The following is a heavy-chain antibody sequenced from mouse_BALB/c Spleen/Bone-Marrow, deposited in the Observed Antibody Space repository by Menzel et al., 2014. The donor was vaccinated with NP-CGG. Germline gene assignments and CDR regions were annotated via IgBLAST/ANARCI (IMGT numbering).Heavy chain of an antibody. CDR1: GYTFTSYW. V-gene: IGHV1S81*02. J-gene: IGHJ2*01. D-gene: IGHD2-1*01. CDR3: ARCHYGNYFDY. CDR2: INPSNGRT. Sequence: QVHVKQSGAELVKPGASVKLSCKASGYTFTSYWMRWVKQRPGQGLEWIGEINPSNGRTNYNEKFKSKATLTVDKSSSTAYMQLSSLTSEDSAVYYCARCHYGNYFDYWGQGTTLTVSP.